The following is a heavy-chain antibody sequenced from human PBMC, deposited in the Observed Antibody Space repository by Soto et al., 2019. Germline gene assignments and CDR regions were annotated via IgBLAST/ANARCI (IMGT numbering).Heavy chain of an antibody. Sequence: PGGSLRLSCAASGFTFSSYGMSWVRQAPGKGLEWVSAISGSGGSTYYADSVKGRFTISRDNSKNTLYLQMNSLRAEDTAVYYCAKDTVYYYGSGSSYNWFDPWGQGTLVTVSS. J-gene: IGHJ5*02. D-gene: IGHD3-10*01. CDR1: GFTFSSYG. V-gene: IGHV3-23*01. CDR3: AKDTVYYYGSGSSYNWFDP. CDR2: ISGSGGST.